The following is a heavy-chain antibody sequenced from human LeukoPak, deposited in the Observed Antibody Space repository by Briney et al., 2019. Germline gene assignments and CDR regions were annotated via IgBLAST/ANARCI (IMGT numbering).Heavy chain of an antibody. D-gene: IGHD4-11*01. V-gene: IGHV3-23*01. CDR3: AKENDYSNPPLGYYYYYGMDV. CDR2: ISGSGGST. CDR1: GFTFSSYW. Sequence: QTGGSLRLSCAASGFTFSSYWMNWVRQAPGKGLEWVSAISGSGGSTYYADSVKGRFTISRDNSKNTLYLQMNSLRAEDTAVYYCAKENDYSNPPLGYYYYYGMDVWGQGTTVTVSS. J-gene: IGHJ6*02.